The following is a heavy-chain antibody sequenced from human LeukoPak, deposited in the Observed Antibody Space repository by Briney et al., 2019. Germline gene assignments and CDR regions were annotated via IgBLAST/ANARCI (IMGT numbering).Heavy chain of an antibody. V-gene: IGHV1-8*01. CDR1: GYTFTSYD. CDR2: MNPNSGNT. D-gene: IGHD4-23*01. CDR3: ASGYGGAGLFDY. J-gene: IGHJ4*02. Sequence: ASVKVSCTASGYTFTSYDINWVRQATGQGLEWMGWMNPNSGNTGYAQKFQGRVTMTRNTSISTAYMELSSLRSEDTAVYYCASGYGGAGLFDYWGQGTLVTVSS.